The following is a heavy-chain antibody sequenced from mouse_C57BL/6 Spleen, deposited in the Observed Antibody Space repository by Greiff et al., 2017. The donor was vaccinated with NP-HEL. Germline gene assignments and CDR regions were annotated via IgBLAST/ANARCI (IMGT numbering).Heavy chain of an antibody. V-gene: IGHV3-6*01. CDR1: GYSITSGYY. CDR2: ISYDGSN. D-gene: IGHD2-12*01. J-gene: IGHJ3*01. CDR3: ARDKGYSNPPYAFAY. Sequence: EVQRVESGPGLVKPSQSLSLTCSVTGYSITSGYYWNWIRQFPGNKLEWMGYISYDGSNNYNPSLKNRISITRDTSKNQFFLKLNSVTTEDTATYYCARDKGYSNPPYAFAYWGQGTLVTVSA.